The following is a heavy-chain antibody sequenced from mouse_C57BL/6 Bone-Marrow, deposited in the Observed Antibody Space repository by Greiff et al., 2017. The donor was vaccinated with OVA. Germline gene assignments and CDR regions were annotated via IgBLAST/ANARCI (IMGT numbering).Heavy chain of an antibody. CDR2: IDPENGDT. V-gene: IGHV14-4*01. CDR3: TPLYYYGSSYVDY. D-gene: IGHD1-1*01. J-gene: IGHJ2*01. Sequence: EVQLQQSGAELVRPGASVKLSCTASGFNIKDDYMHWVKQRPEQALEWIGWIDPENGDTEYASKFQGKATITADTSSNTAYLQLSSLTSEDTAVYYCTPLYYYGSSYVDYWGQGTTLTVSS. CDR1: GFNIKDDY.